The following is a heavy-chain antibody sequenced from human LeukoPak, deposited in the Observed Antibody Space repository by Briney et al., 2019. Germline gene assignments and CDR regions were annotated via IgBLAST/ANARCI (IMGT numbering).Heavy chain of an antibody. D-gene: IGHD3-22*01. V-gene: IGHV3-74*01. CDR3: ARDLFPYYYDSSGYFFDY. CDR2: IISDGSST. J-gene: IGHJ4*02. Sequence: GGSLRLSCAASGFTFSSYWMHWVRQAPGKGLVWVSRIISDGSSTSYADSVKGRFTISRDNAKNTLYLQMNSLRAEDTAVYYCARDLFPYYYDSSGYFFDYWGQGTLVTVSS. CDR1: GFTFSSYW.